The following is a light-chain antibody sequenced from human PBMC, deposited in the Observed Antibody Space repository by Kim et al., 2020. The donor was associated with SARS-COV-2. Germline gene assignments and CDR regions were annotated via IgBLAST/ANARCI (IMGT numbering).Light chain of an antibody. CDR1: RMDVGSYNL. CDR3: CSYAGSSTWV. CDR2: EGS. J-gene: IGLJ3*02. V-gene: IGLV2-23*01. Sequence: GQSITISCTGTRMDVGSYNLLSWYQQHPGKAPKLMINEGSKRPSGVSNRFSGSKSGNTASLTISGLQAEDEADYYCCSYAGSSTWVFGGGTQLTVL.